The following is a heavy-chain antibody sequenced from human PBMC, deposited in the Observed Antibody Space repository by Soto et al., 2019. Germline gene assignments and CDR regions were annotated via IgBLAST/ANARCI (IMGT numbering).Heavy chain of an antibody. Sequence: LRLSCVASGLTFGSRAMSWVRQAPGEGLQWVSTITDTGGDAKYADSVRGRFVISRDNSKKTLYLQMTSLTAEDSAMYFCARGSTDSYPGSRIFDFWGRGTLVNVSS. D-gene: IGHD3-10*01. J-gene: IGHJ4*02. CDR1: GLTFGSRA. CDR3: ARGSTDSYPGSRIFDF. V-gene: IGHV3-23*01. CDR2: ITDTGGDA.